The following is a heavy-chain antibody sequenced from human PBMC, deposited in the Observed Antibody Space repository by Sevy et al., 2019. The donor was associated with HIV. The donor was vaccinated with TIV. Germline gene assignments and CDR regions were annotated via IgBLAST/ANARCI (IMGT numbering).Heavy chain of an antibody. V-gene: IGHV4-39*01. CDR1: GGSISSSSYY. Sequence: SETLSLTCTVSGGSISSSSYYWGWIRQPPGKGLEWIGSIYYSGSTYYNPSLKSRVTISVDTSKNQFSLKLSSVTAADTAVYYCARHGPLGYCSGGSCYGYYYYGMDVWGQWTTVTVSS. D-gene: IGHD2-15*01. J-gene: IGHJ6*02. CDR2: IYYSGST. CDR3: ARHGPLGYCSGGSCYGYYYYGMDV.